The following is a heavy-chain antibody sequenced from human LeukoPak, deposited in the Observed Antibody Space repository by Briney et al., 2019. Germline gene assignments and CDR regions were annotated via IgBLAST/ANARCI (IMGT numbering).Heavy chain of an antibody. V-gene: IGHV3-11*01. CDR2: ISNSGSTI. D-gene: IGHD3-22*01. CDR1: GFTFSDYY. J-gene: IGHJ4*02. Sequence: GGSLRLSCAASGFTFSDYYMSWIRQAPGKGLEWVSYISNSGSTIYYADSVKGRFTISRDNAKNSLSLQMDSLRAGDTAVYYCARDWHYYDSTLHFDYWGQGTLVTVSS. CDR3: ARDWHYYDSTLHFDY.